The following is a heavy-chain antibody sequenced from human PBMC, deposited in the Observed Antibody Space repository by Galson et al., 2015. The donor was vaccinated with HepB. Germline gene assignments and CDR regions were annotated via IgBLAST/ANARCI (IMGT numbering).Heavy chain of an antibody. D-gene: IGHD3-22*01. CDR2: ISAYNGNT. J-gene: IGHJ3*02. CDR3: ARDYYDSSGYSLRHDAFDI. V-gene: IGHV1-18*04. CDR1: GYTFTSYG. Sequence: SVKVSCKASGYTFTSYGISWVRQAPGQGLEWMGWISAYNGNTNYAQKLQGRVTMTTDTSTSIAYMELRSLRSDDTAVYYCARDYYDSSGYSLRHDAFDIWGQGTMVTVSS.